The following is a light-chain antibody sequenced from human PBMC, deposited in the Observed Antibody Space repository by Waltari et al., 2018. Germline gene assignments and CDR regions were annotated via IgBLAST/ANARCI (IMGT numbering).Light chain of an antibody. CDR1: QGLLYNSNDTNY. Sequence: DIVMNQSPDSLAVSLGERVTINCKSSQGLLYNSNDTNYLAWYQQKPGQPPKLLFYWASTRHSGVPDRFSGSGYATDFTLTISSLQAEDVAVYYGQQYYSRRTFGQGTRVEIK. V-gene: IGKV4-1*01. J-gene: IGKJ1*01. CDR3: QQYYSRRT. CDR2: WAS.